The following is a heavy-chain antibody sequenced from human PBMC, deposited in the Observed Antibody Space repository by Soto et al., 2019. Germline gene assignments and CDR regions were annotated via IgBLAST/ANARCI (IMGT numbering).Heavy chain of an antibody. V-gene: IGHV1-24*01. D-gene: IGHD3-10*01. CDR3: ASTVFHLWFGDRPARFDP. CDR1: GYTLTELS. J-gene: IGHJ5*02. Sequence: EASVKVSCKVSGYTLTELSMHWVRQAPGKGLEWMGGFDPEDSETIYAQKFQGRVTMTEDTSTDTAYMGLSSLRSEDTAVYYCASTVFHLWFGDRPARFDPWGQGTLVTVSS. CDR2: FDPEDSET.